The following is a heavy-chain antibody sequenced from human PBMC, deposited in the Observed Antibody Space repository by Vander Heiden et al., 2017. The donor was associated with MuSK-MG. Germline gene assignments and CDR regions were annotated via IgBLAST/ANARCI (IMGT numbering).Heavy chain of an antibody. D-gene: IGHD3-3*01. V-gene: IGHV1-8*01. J-gene: IGHJ6*01. CDR2: MNPNSGNT. CDR3: ARGVRFDFTYYYYGMDV. CDR1: GYTFTSYD. Sequence: QVQLVQSGAEVQKPGASVKVSCKASGYTFTSYDINWVRQATGQGLEWMGWMNPNSGNTGYAQKFQGRVTMTRNTSISTAYMELSSLRSEDTAVYYCARGVRFDFTYYYYGMDVWGDGTTVTVSS.